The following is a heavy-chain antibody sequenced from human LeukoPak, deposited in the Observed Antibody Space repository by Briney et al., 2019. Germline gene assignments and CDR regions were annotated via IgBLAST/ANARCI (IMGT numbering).Heavy chain of an antibody. D-gene: IGHD6-6*01. CDR3: ARERIAAPDVDP. CDR2: INTDGSST. Sequence: QAGGSLRLSCAASGFTFSSYWMHWVRQAPGKGLVWVSRINTDGSSTSYADSVKGRFTISRDNAKNTLYLQMNSLRAEDTAVYYCARERIAAPDVDPWGQGTLVTVSS. CDR1: GFTFSSYW. V-gene: IGHV3-74*01. J-gene: IGHJ5*02.